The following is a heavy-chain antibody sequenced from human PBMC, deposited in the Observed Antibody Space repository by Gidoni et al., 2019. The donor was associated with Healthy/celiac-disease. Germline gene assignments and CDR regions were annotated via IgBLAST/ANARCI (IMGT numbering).Heavy chain of an antibody. CDR3: ARELGDALIQLWSRRGFDY. J-gene: IGHJ4*02. CDR1: GYTFTGYY. D-gene: IGHD5-18*01. V-gene: IGHV1-2*04. Sequence: QVQLVQSGAAVKKPGASVKVSCKASGYTFTGYYMHWVRQAPGQGLEWMGWINPNSGGTNYAQKFQGWVTMTRDTSISTAYMELSRLRSDDTAVYYCARELGDALIQLWSRRGFDYWGQGTLVTVSS. CDR2: INPNSGGT.